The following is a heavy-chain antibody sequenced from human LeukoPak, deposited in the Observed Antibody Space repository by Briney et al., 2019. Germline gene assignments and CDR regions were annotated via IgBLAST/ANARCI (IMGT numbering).Heavy chain of an antibody. CDR1: GYTFTSYG. D-gene: IGHD6-19*01. J-gene: IGHJ6*04. CDR3: ARNSSDWYGYMDV. Sequence: ASVKVSCKASGYTFTSYGISWVRQAPGQGLEWMGWISTYNGYANYAQRLQGRVTMTTETSTSTAYMELRSLRSDDTAVYYCARNSSDWYGYMDVWGKGTTVTVSS. CDR2: ISTYNGYA. V-gene: IGHV1-18*01.